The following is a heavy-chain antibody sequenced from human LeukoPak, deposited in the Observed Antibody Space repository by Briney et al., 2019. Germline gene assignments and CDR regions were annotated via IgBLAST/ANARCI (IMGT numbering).Heavy chain of an antibody. V-gene: IGHV3-21*01. J-gene: IGHJ5*02. CDR3: ARDGYYDSIGSGFDP. CDR1: GFTFSTYP. CDR2: ISGSGGDT. D-gene: IGHD3-22*01. Sequence: GGSLRLSCAASGFTFSTYPMSWVRQAPGKGLEWVSAISGSGGDTYYADSVTGRFTISRDNAKNSLYLQMNSLRAEDTAVYYCARDGYYDSIGSGFDPWGQGTLVTVSS.